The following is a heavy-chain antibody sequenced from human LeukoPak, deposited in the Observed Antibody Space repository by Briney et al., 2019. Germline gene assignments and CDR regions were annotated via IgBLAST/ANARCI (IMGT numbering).Heavy chain of an antibody. D-gene: IGHD3-10*01. V-gene: IGHV3-23*01. J-gene: IGHJ4*02. CDR1: GFTFSSYA. CDR2: ISGSGGST. Sequence: GGSLRLSCAASGFTFSSYAMTWVRQAPGKGLEWVSAISGSGGSTYYAGSVRGRFTISRDNSKNTLYLQMNSLRAEDTAVYFCAKVWEGSGTYYNVDWGLGTLVTVSS. CDR3: AKVWEGSGTYYNVD.